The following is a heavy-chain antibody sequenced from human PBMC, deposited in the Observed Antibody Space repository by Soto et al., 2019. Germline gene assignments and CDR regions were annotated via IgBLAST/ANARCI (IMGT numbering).Heavy chain of an antibody. CDR3: ARDRRGDSYGFFDY. V-gene: IGHV4-59*01. CDR2: MYYSGSP. CDR1: GGSISSYY. D-gene: IGHD5-18*01. J-gene: IGHJ4*02. Sequence: TSETLSLTCTVSGGSISSYYWSWIRQPPGKGLEWIGYMYYSGSPSYNPSFKSRVSISMNTSKNQSSLKLSSVTAADTAVYYCARDRRGDSYGFFDYWGQGAPVTVSS.